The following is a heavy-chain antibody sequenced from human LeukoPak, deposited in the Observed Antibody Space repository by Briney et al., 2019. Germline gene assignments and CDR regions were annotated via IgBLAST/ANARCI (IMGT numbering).Heavy chain of an antibody. CDR2: ISSSSSYI. V-gene: IGHV3-21*01. D-gene: IGHD2-21*02. CDR3: ARDSFVVGTAKNDY. Sequence: GGSLRLSCAASGFTFSSYSMNWVRQAPGKGLEWVSSISSSSSYIYYADSVKGRFTISRDNAKNSLYLQMNSLRAEDTAVYYCARDSFVVGTAKNDYWGQGTLVTVSS. J-gene: IGHJ4*02. CDR1: GFTFSSYS.